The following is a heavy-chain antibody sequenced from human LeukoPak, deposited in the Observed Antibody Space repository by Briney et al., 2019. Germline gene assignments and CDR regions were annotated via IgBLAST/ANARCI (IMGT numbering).Heavy chain of an antibody. D-gene: IGHD1-26*01. Sequence: GESLRLSCAASGFTFSSYGMHWVRQAPGKGLEWVAFIRYDGSNKYYADSVKGRFTISRDNSKNTLYLQMNSLRAEDTAVYYCAKGSKTYSGSYGVDYWGQGTLVTVSS. CDR3: AKGSKTYSGSYGVDY. V-gene: IGHV3-30*02. CDR1: GFTFSSYG. CDR2: IRYDGSNK. J-gene: IGHJ4*02.